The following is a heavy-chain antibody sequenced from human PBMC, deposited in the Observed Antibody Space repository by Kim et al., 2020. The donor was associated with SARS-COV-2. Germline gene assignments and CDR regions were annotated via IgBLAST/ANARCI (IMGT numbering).Heavy chain of an antibody. J-gene: IGHJ5*01. CDR2: ISNDGNNQ. Sequence: GGSLRLSCTASGFTFSTYAMHWVRQAPGKGLEWVAVISNDGNNQIYTDSVKGRLTISRDNSRNTLFLQMNSLRVEDTAVYYCAKDGRPPVAAHRWTNNWFDSWGQGTLVAVSA. V-gene: IGHV3-30-3*02. D-gene: IGHD1-1*01. CDR3: AKDGRPPVAAHRWTNNWFDS. CDR1: GFTFSTYA.